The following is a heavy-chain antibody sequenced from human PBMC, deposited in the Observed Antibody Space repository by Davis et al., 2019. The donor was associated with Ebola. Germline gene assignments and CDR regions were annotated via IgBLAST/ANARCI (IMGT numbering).Heavy chain of an antibody. CDR1: GGSFSGYY. CDR2: IYYSGST. J-gene: IGHJ3*02. Sequence: GSLRLSCAVYGGSFSGYYWSWIRQPPGKGLEWIGYIYYSGSTNYNPSLKSRVTISVDTSKNQFSLKLSSVTAADTAVYYCASLSPARGAFDIWGQGTMVTVSS. CDR3: ASLSPARGAFDI. V-gene: IGHV4-59*01.